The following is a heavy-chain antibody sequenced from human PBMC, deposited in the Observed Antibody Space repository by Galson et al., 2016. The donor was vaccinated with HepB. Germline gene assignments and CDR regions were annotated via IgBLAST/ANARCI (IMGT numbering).Heavy chain of an antibody. CDR1: GFTFRSYW. CDR3: ARDRDYTNAFDI. CDR2: INSDGSST. D-gene: IGHD4-11*01. J-gene: IGHJ3*02. Sequence: SCAASGFTFRSYWMHWVRQGPGKGLVWVSRINSDGSSTRYADSVKGRFTISRDNAKNTLYLQMNSLRAGDTAVYYCARDRDYTNAFDIWGQGTMVTVSS. V-gene: IGHV3-74*01.